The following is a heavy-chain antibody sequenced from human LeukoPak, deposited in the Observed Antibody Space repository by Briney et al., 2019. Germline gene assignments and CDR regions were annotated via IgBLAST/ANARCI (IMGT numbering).Heavy chain of an antibody. Sequence: PGGSLRLSCAAPGFSFSNFGMHWVRQTPGKGLEWVAVISSDGSLKYYLDSVKGRFTISRDNSKNTLYLQMDSLRVEDTAVYYCAKKYSSGSGAGDALDVWGHGTLVTVSS. CDR2: ISSDGSLK. V-gene: IGHV3-30*18. J-gene: IGHJ3*01. CDR3: AKKYSSGSGAGDALDV. D-gene: IGHD3-10*01. CDR1: GFSFSNFG.